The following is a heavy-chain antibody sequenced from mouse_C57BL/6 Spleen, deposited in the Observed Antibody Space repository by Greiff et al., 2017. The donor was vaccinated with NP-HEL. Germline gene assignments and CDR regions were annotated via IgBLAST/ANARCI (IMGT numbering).Heavy chain of an antibody. CDR2: INPYNGDT. CDR1: GYSFTGYF. Sequence: VQLKESGPELVKPGDSVKISCKASGYSFTGYFMNWVMQSHGKSLEWIGRINPYNGDTFYNQKFKGKATLTVDKSSSTAHMELRSLTAEDSAVYYCARGDGNYDSDYWGQGTTLTVSS. D-gene: IGHD2-1*01. J-gene: IGHJ2*01. CDR3: ARGDGNYDSDY. V-gene: IGHV1-20*01.